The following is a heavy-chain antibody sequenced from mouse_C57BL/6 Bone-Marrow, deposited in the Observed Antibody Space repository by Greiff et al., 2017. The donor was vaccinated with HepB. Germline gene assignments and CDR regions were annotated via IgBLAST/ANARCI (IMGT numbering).Heavy chain of an antibody. CDR3: ARKGLTFSFAY. V-gene: IGHV1-81*01. CDR2: IYPRSGNT. CDR1: GYTFTSYG. J-gene: IGHJ3*01. Sequence: LVESGAELARPGASVKLSCKASGYTFTSYGISWVKQRTGQGLEWIGEIYPRSGNTYYNEKFKGKATLTADKSSSTAYMELRSLTSEDSAVYFCARKGLTFSFAYWGQGTLVTVSA. D-gene: IGHD3-1*01.